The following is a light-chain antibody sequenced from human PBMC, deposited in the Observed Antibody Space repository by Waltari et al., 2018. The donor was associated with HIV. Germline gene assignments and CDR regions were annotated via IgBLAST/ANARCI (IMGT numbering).Light chain of an antibody. CDR2: NTD. V-gene: IGLV8-61*01. Sequence: QTVVTQEPSFSVSPRGTITLTCGLSSGSVSSAYYPSWYQQTTGQPPRTLIYNTDTRYSGVPDRFSGSIVGNKAALTITGAQSEDESDYYCLLYMASGRVFGGGTRLTVL. CDR1: SGSVSSAYY. J-gene: IGLJ3*02. CDR3: LLYMASGRV.